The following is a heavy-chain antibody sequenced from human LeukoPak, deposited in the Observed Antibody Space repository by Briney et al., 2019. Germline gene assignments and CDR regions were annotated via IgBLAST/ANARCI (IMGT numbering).Heavy chain of an antibody. Sequence: GGSLRLSCGASGSTFSNAWMNWVRPAPGKGLEWVGRIKSKTDGGTTDYAPPVKGRFTISRDDSKNTLYLQMNSLKTDDTAVYYCTPHGSGPDVPVVWRQGTTVTVSS. CDR3: TPHGSGPDVPVV. J-gene: IGHJ6*02. CDR2: IKSKTDGGTT. D-gene: IGHD3-10*01. V-gene: IGHV3-15*01. CDR1: GSTFSNAW.